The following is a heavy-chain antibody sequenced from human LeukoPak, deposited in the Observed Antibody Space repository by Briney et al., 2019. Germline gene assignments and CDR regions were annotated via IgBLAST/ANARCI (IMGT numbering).Heavy chain of an antibody. CDR1: GGSISSYY. Sequence: SETLSLTCTVSGGSISSYYWSWIRQPPGKGLEWVAYIYYTGNTNYNPSLKSRVTISLDTPKKQISLKLNSVTAADTAVYYCARGQVFRGYDFQKLPDSWGQGTLVTVSS. D-gene: IGHD5-12*01. V-gene: IGHV4-59*01. CDR3: ARGQVFRGYDFQKLPDS. J-gene: IGHJ4*02. CDR2: IYYTGNT.